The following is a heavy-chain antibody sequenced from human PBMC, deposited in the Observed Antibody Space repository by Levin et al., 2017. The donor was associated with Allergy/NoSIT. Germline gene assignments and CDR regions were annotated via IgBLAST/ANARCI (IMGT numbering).Heavy chain of an antibody. CDR2: IHHSGDT. CDR3: ARGSTVTMRVPGGEY. Sequence: SETLSLTCDVSGYSIRSGYYWGWIRQPPGEGLAWIGSIHHSGDTSYKPSLKSRVTISVDTSKNQFSLTLSSVTAAHTAVYYCARGSTVTMRVPGGEYWGQGTRVTVSS. V-gene: IGHV4-38-2*01. D-gene: IGHD3-22*01. CDR1: GYSIRSGYY. J-gene: IGHJ4*02.